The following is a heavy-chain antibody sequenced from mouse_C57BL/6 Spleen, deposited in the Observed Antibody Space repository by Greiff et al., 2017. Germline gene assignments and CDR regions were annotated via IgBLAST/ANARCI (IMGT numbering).Heavy chain of an antibody. CDR1: GYVFSSSW. V-gene: IGHV1-82*01. D-gene: IGHD1-1*01. J-gene: IGHJ2*01. Sequence: VQLQQSGPELVKPGASVKISCKASGYVFSSSWMHWVKQRPGKGLEWIGRIYPGDGDTNYNGKFKGKATLTADKSSSTAYMQLSSLTSEDSAVYCCARWGYGSSPFDYWGQGTTLTVSS. CDR3: ARWGYGSSPFDY. CDR2: IYPGDGDT.